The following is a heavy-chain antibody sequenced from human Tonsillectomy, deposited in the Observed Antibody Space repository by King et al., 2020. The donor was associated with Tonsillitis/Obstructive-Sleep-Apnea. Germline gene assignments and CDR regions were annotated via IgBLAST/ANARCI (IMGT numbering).Heavy chain of an antibody. CDR1: GFTFSTYA. D-gene: IGHD2-21*01. CDR2: MSYDGCDK. V-gene: IGHV3-30*04. J-gene: IGHJ6*03. Sequence: VQLVESGGGVVQPGRSLRLSCAASGFTFSTYAMHWVRQAPGKGLEWVAIMSYDGCDKFYADSVKGRFTISRDNSKNTLYLQMNSLRADDTAVYYCARELPPGDTCSRGYCMDVWGKGTTVTVSS. CDR3: ARELPPGDTCSRGYCMDV.